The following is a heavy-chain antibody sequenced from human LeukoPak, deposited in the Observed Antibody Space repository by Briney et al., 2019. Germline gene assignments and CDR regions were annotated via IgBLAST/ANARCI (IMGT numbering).Heavy chain of an antibody. J-gene: IGHJ4*02. D-gene: IGHD6-13*01. CDR2: ISPDGSTT. Sequence: AGGSLRLSCAASGFTFSTYWMHWVRQAPGQGPVWVSRISPDGSTTTYADSARGRFSISRDNAKNTLYMQMNSLRVDDTAVYYCVRGSSTWSPLGDYWGQGTLVTVST. CDR3: VRGSSTWSPLGDY. V-gene: IGHV3-74*01. CDR1: GFTFSTYW.